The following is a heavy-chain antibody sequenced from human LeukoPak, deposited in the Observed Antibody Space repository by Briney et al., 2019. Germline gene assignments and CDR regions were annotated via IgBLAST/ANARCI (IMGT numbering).Heavy chain of an antibody. CDR3: ARDLLAITMVRGVTENWFDP. J-gene: IGHJ5*02. D-gene: IGHD3-10*01. CDR1: GGTFSSYA. V-gene: IGHV1-69*01. CDR2: IIPIFGTA. Sequence: SVKVSCKASGGTFSSYAISWVRQAPGQGPEWMGGIIPIFGTANYAQKFQGRVTITADESTSTVYMELSSLRSEDTAVYYCARDLLAITMVRGVTENWFDPWGQGTLVTVSS.